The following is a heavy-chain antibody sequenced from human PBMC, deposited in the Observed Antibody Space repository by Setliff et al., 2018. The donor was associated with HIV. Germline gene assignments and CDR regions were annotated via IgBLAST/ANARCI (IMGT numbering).Heavy chain of an antibody. V-gene: IGHV1-3*01. D-gene: IGHD1-1*01. CDR1: GYTFSNYA. Sequence: ASVKVSCKSSGYTFSNYAIHWVRQAPGQRLEWMGWINAGNGNTKCSQKFQGRVTITRDTSASTAYMELSSLRSEDTAVYYCARETDWDGGFDYWGQGTLVTVSS. J-gene: IGHJ4*02. CDR3: ARETDWDGGFDY. CDR2: INAGNGNT.